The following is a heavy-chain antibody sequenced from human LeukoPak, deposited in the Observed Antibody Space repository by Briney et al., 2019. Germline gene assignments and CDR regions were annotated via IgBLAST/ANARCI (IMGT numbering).Heavy chain of an antibody. CDR2: IYYSGST. Sequence: SETLSLTCTVSGGSISSYYWSWIRQPPGKGLEWIGYIYYSGSTNYNPSLKSRVTISVDTSKNQFSLKLSSVTAADTAVYYCARRLRITMVRGVTIGRGWFDPWGQGTTVTVSS. CDR3: ARRLRITMVRGVTIGRGWFDP. D-gene: IGHD3-10*01. J-gene: IGHJ5*01. V-gene: IGHV4-59*01. CDR1: GGSISSYY.